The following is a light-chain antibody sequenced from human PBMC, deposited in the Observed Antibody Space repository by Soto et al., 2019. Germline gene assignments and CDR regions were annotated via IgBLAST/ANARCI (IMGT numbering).Light chain of an antibody. CDR1: SSDVGSYNL. CDR2: EDS. V-gene: IGLV2-23*01. J-gene: IGLJ3*02. CDR3: CSYAGSSNWV. Sequence: QSVLTQPASVSGSPGQSITISCTGTSSDVGSYNLVSWYQQHPGKAPKLMIYEDSKRPSGVSNRSSGSKSGNTASLTISGLQAEDEADYYCCSYAGSSNWVFGGGTKLTVL.